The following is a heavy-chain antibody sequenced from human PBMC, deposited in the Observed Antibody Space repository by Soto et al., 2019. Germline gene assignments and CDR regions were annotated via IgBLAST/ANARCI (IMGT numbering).Heavy chain of an antibody. CDR2: SSAYNGN. CDR1: GYTFSNYG. CDR3: ARGDSSGWHTPKVFDY. D-gene: IGHD6-19*01. Sequence: QVQLVQSGAEVKKPGASVKVSCKASGYTFSNYGISWVRQAPGQGLEWMGWSSAYNGNSRVTMTTDTSTSTAYMELRSLRSDDTAVYYCARGDSSGWHTPKVFDYWGQGTLVTVSS. V-gene: IGHV1-18*01. J-gene: IGHJ4*02.